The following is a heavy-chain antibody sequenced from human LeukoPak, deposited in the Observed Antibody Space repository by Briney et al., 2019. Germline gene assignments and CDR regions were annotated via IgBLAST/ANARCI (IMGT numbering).Heavy chain of an antibody. J-gene: IGHJ4*02. D-gene: IGHD6-25*01. Sequence: SETLSLTCTVSGGSISSGGYYWRWLRQHPGKGLEWIGYIYYSGSTYYNPSLKSRVTISVDTSKNQFSLKLSSVTAADTAVYYCARAPPLRRRFDYWGRGTLVTVSS. V-gene: IGHV4-31*03. CDR1: GGSISSGGYY. CDR2: IYYSGST. CDR3: ARAPPLRRRFDY.